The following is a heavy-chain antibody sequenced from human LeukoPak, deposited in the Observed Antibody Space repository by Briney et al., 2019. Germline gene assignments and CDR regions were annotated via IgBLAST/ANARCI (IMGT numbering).Heavy chain of an antibody. V-gene: IGHV4-4*07. D-gene: IGHD3-10*01. CDR3: ARDQELGF. CDR1: SASINSYY. Sequence: KPSETLSLTCTVSSASINSYYWNWIRQPAGKGLEWIGRSYISGSTDYNPSLKSRVTVSVDTSQNQFSLKLTSVTAADTAVYYCARDQELGFWGQGTLVTVSS. CDR2: SYISGST. J-gene: IGHJ4*02.